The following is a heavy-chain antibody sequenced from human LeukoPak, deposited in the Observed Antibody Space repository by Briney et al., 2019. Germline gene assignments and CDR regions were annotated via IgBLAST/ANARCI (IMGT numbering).Heavy chain of an antibody. Sequence: SQTLSLTCAISGNSVSSKSAAWHWITQSPSRGLVWLGRTYYRSKWFNDYAVSVKSPITVNPDTSKNQFSLQLNSVTPEDTAVYYCARDSGNYHFDSWGQGTLVTVSS. J-gene: IGHJ4*02. CDR2: TYYRSKWFN. D-gene: IGHD1-26*01. CDR1: GNSVSSKSAA. V-gene: IGHV6-1*01. CDR3: ARDSGNYHFDS.